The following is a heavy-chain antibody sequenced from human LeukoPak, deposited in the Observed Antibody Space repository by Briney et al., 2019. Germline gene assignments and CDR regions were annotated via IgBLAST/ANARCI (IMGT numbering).Heavy chain of an antibody. CDR2: IIPIFGTA. CDR3: ARVGSSSWIFDY. J-gene: IGHJ4*02. D-gene: IGHD6-13*01. Sequence: SVTVSCKASGGTFSSYAISWVRQAPGQGLEWMGGIIPIFGTANYAQKFQGRVTITTDESTSTAYMELSSLRSEDTAVYYCARVGSSSWIFDYWGQGTLVTVSS. CDR1: GGTFSSYA. V-gene: IGHV1-69*05.